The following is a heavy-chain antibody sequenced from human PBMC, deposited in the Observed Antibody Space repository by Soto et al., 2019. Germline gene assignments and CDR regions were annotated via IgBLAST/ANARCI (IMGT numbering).Heavy chain of an antibody. CDR1: GGTFSSYA. CDR3: ARSHGSSTSLEIYYYYYYGMDV. D-gene: IGHD2-2*01. Sequence: QVQLVQSGAEVKKPGSSVKVSCKASGGTFSSYAISWVRQAPGQGLEWMGGIIPIPGTANYAQKFQGRVTITADESTSSAYMELRSRRSEDTAVYYCARSHGSSTSLEIYYYYYYGMDVWGQGTTVTVSS. J-gene: IGHJ6*02. V-gene: IGHV1-69*01. CDR2: IIPIPGTA.